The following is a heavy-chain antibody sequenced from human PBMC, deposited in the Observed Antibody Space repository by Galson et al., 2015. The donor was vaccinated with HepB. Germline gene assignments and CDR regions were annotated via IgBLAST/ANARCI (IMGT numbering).Heavy chain of an antibody. CDR1: GGTFSSYA. CDR2: IIPIFGTA. CDR3: ARDRWELPRAYYYYGMDV. D-gene: IGHD1-26*01. J-gene: IGHJ6*02. V-gene: IGHV1-69*13. Sequence: SVKVSCKASGGTFSSYAISWVRQAPGQGLEWMGGIIPIFGTANYAQKFQGRVTITADESTSTAYMELSSLRSEDTAVYYCARDRWELPRAYYYYGMDVWGQGTTVTVSS.